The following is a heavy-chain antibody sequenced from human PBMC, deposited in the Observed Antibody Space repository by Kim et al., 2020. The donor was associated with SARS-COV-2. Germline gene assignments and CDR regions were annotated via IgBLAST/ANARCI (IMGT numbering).Heavy chain of an antibody. J-gene: IGHJ6*02. V-gene: IGHV4-34*01. Sequence: SETLSLTCAVYGGSFSGYYWSWIRQPPGKGLEWIEEINHSGSTNYNPSLKSRVTISVDTSKNQFSLKLSSVTAADTAVYYCARVVPAAMKPYYYYGMDVWGQGTTVTVSS. D-gene: IGHD2-2*01. CDR1: GGSFSGYY. CDR3: ARVVPAAMKPYYYYGMDV. CDR2: INHSGST.